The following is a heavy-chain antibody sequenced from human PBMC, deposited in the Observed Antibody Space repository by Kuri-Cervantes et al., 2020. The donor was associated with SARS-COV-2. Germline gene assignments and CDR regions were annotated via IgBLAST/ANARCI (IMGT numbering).Heavy chain of an antibody. Sequence: SETLSLTCAVYGGSFSGYYWSWIRQPPGKGLEWIGEINHSGSTNYNPSLKSRVTISVDTSKNQFSLTLSSVTAADTAVYYCARGNGFFSESIAARPTDFAYFDYWGQGTLVTVSS. CDR1: GGSFSGYY. CDR2: INHSGST. V-gene: IGHV4-34*01. D-gene: IGHD6-6*01. J-gene: IGHJ4*02. CDR3: ARGNGFFSESIAARPTDFAYFDY.